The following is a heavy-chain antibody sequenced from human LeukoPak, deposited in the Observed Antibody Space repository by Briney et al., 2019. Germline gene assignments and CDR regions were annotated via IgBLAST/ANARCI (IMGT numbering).Heavy chain of an antibody. Sequence: PGRSLRLSCAASGFTFSSYGMHWVRQAPGKGLEWVSSISSSSSYIYYADSVKGRFTISRDNAKNSLYLQMNSLRAEDTAVYYCARELTTVTTTGDAFDIWGQGTMVTVSS. CDR1: GFTFSSYG. J-gene: IGHJ3*02. D-gene: IGHD4-17*01. V-gene: IGHV3-21*01. CDR3: ARELTTVTTTGDAFDI. CDR2: ISSSSSYI.